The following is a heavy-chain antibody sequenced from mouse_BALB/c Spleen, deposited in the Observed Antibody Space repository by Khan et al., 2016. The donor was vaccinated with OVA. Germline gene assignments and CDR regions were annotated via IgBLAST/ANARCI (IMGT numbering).Heavy chain of an antibody. CDR2: INTHSGVP. CDR3: ARGGAAFDRNDGGAMDY. D-gene: IGHD2-12*01. CDR1: GYTFTTAG. J-gene: IGHJ4*01. Sequence: QIQLVQSGPELKKPGETVRISCTASGYTFTTAGMQWVQQMPGKGLKWIGWINTHSGVPKYAEDFKGRFAFSLETSASTVYLQITNLTNEDTATYFCARGGAAFDRNDGGAMDYWGQGTSVTVSS. V-gene: IGHV9-4*02.